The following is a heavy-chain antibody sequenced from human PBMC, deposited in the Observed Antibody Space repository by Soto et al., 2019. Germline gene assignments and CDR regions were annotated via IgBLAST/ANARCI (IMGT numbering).Heavy chain of an antibody. D-gene: IGHD6-13*01. V-gene: IGHV1-3*01. J-gene: IGHJ5*02. CDR2: INAGNGNT. Sequence: QVQLVQSGAEVKKPGASVKVSCKASGYTFTNYAIHWVRQAPGQRLEWMGWINAGNGNTKYSQKFQGRVIITRDTSASTAYLELSSLRSEDTAVYYCARGGQQRLGFDPWGQGTLVTVSS. CDR3: ARGGQQRLGFDP. CDR1: GYTFTNYA.